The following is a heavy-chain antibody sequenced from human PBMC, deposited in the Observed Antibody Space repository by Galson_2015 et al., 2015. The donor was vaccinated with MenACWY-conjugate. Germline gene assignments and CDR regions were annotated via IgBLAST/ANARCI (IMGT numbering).Heavy chain of an antibody. V-gene: IGHV3-23*01. CDR3: AKDLPGYSSSWCADFGMDV. CDR1: GFTFSSYA. J-gene: IGHJ6*02. Sequence: SLRLSCAASGFTFSSYAMSWVRQAPGKGLEWVSAISGSGGSTYYADSVKGRFTISRDNSKNTLYLQMNSLRAEDTAVYYCAKDLPGYSSSWCADFGMDVSVQATPGTVSS. D-gene: IGHD6-13*01. CDR2: ISGSGGST.